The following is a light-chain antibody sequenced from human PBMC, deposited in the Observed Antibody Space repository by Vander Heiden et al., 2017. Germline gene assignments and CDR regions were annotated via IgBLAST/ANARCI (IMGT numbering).Light chain of an antibody. Sequence: IVLTQSPDSLAVPLGERATINCNSSQSFLSRFTSKKHLAWFRQTPRQPPELLIYWASTRESGVPDRFSGSGSGTDFTLTINNMQAQDVTVYYCEQHSAKTFGQGAKVEIK. CDR1: QSFLSRFTSKKH. CDR2: WAS. J-gene: IGKJ1*01. CDR3: EQHSAKT. V-gene: IGKV4-1*01.